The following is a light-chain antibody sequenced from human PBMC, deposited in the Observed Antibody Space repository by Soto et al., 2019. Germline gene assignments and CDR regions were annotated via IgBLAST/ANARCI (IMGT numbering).Light chain of an antibody. CDR3: QQRTTWPIT. CDR2: DAS. V-gene: IGKV3-11*01. J-gene: IGKJ5*01. Sequence: EIVLTQSPATLSLSPGERATLSCRSSQSLSSYLGWYQQKPGQAPRLLIYDASNRATGIPARSSGSGSGTDFTLTISSLEPEDFAVYYCQQRTTWPITFGQGTRLEIK. CDR1: QSLSSY.